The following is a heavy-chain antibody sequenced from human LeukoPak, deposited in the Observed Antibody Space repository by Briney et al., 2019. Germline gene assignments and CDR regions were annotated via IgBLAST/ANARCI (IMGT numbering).Heavy chain of an antibody. J-gene: IGHJ6*03. CDR3: ARLPQYCSSTSCACYYYYMDV. Sequence: THSLSPARTLSAGSISSGAICWSWIRQHPGKGLEWFGSIYLSGSTYYNPSLKSQVTISVYTSKSQFSLNLSSVTAANTAVYYSARLPQYCSSTSCACYYYYMDVWGKGTTVTVSS. D-gene: IGHD2-2*01. CDR1: AGSISSGAIC. CDR2: IYLSGST. V-gene: IGHV4-31*01.